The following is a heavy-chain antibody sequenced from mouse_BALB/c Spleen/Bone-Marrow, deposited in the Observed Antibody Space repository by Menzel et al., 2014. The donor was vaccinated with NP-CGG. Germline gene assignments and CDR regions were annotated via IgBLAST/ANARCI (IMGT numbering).Heavy chain of an antibody. J-gene: IGHJ4*01. Sequence: VQLQESGPGLVAPSQSLSITCTASGFSLTGYGVNWVRQPPGKGLEWLGMIWDDGSTDYNSALKSRLSISKDNSKSQVFLKMNSLQTDDAARYYCARGEDYDDYYAMDYWGQGTSVTVSS. D-gene: IGHD2-4*01. CDR1: GFSLTGYG. CDR2: IWDDGST. V-gene: IGHV2-6-7*02. CDR3: ARGEDYDDYYAMDY.